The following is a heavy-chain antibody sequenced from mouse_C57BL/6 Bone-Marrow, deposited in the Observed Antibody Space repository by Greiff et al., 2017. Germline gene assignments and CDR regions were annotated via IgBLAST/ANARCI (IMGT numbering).Heavy chain of an antibody. J-gene: IGHJ3*01. V-gene: IGHV14-2*01. CDR2: IDPEDGET. D-gene: IGHD3-2*02. CDR3: ARSRGTAQASWFAY. Sequence: EVKLVESGAELVKPGASVKLSCTASGFNIKDYYMHWVKQRTEQGLEWIGRIDPEDGETKYAPKFQGKATITADTSSNTAYLQLSSLTSEDTAVYYCARSRGTAQASWFAYWGQGTLVTVSA. CDR1: GFNIKDYY.